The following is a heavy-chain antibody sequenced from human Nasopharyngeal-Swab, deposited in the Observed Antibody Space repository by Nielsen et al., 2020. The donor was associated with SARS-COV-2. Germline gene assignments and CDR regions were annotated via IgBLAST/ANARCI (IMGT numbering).Heavy chain of an antibody. D-gene: IGHD6-13*01. V-gene: IGHV3-74*01. Sequence: GESLKISCAASGFTFDDYPMHWVRQAPGKGLVWVSRINSDGSITNYADSVKGRFTISRDNAKNTLYLQMNSLRAEDTAVYYCARVWSSSWYYFDHWGQGTLVTVSS. CDR1: GFTFDDYP. J-gene: IGHJ4*02. CDR3: ARVWSSSWYYFDH. CDR2: INSDGSIT.